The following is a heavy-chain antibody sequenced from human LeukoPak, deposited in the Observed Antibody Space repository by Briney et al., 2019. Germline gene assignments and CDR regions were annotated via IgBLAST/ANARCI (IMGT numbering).Heavy chain of an antibody. D-gene: IGHD3-22*01. CDR1: GVSFSGYY. J-gene: IGHJ4*02. CDR3: ARSAPSGSYYDSSGYYPLYYFDY. V-gene: IGHV4-34*01. Sequence: SETLSLTCAVYGVSFSGYYWSWIRQPPGKGLEWIGGINHSGSTNNNPSLKSRVNISVDTSKNQFSLKLSSVTAADTAVYYCARSAPSGSYYDSSGYYPLYYFDYWGQGTLVTVSS. CDR2: INHSGST.